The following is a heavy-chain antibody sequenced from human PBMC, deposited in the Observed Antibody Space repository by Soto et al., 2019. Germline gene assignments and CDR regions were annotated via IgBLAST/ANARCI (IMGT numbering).Heavy chain of an antibody. CDR1: GFIFSDYY. CDR3: ARDTGGSYDY. D-gene: IGHD3-16*01. Sequence: EVQLMESGGGLVQPGGSLRLSCAASGFIFSDYYMDWVRQVPGKGLEWVGSTRNKVNSFSAEYAASVKGRFSNYRDASQDSMYLEMNSLKSDDTAVYYCARDTGGSYDYWGQGALVTVSS. CDR2: TRNKVNSFSA. J-gene: IGHJ4*02. V-gene: IGHV3-72*01.